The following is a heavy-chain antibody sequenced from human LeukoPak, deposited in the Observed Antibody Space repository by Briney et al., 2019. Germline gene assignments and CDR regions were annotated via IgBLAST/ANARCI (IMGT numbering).Heavy chain of an antibody. CDR1: GFTFSSYA. CDR3: AKGGASVTRYVDY. CDR2: MSNSGENT. J-gene: IGHJ4*02. Sequence: GGSLRLSCAASGFTFSSYAMSWVRQTPGKGLEWVGIMSNSGENTFYGEAVKGRFTISRDSSQNTLYLQMNSLRPEDTAVYYCAKGGASVTRYVDYWGQGTLVTVSS. D-gene: IGHD4-17*01. V-gene: IGHV3-30*18.